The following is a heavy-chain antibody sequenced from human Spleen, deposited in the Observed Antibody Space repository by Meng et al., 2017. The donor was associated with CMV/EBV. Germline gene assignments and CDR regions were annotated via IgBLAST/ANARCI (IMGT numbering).Heavy chain of an antibody. CDR1: GYTFTNYD. J-gene: IGHJ3*02. V-gene: IGHV1-8*01. CDR3: TIPYDSDAFDI. CDR2: VKSHSGNT. D-gene: IGHD3-3*01. Sequence: ASVKVSCKASGYTFTNYDIYWVRQATGQGLEWMGWVKSHSGNTGYAQKFQGRVTMTRNTAISTAYMELSSLRSEDTAVYYCTIPYDSDAFDIWGQGTMVTVSS.